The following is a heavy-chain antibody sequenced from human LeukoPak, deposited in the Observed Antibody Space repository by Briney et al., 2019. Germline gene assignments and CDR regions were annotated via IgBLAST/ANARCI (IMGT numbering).Heavy chain of an antibody. Sequence: GSLRLSCAASGFTFSSYEMNWVRQAPGKGLEWVSYISSSGSTIYYADSVKGRFTISRDNAKNSLYLQMSSLRAEDTAVYYCARAVYDFWSGYDYWGQGTLVTVSS. V-gene: IGHV3-48*03. CDR2: ISSSGSTI. CDR3: ARAVYDFWSGYDY. J-gene: IGHJ4*02. CDR1: GFTFSSYE. D-gene: IGHD3/OR15-3a*01.